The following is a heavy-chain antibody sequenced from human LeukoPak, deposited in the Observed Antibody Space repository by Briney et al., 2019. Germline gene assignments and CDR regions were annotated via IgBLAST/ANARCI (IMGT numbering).Heavy chain of an antibody. V-gene: IGHV3-66*01. J-gene: IGHJ4*02. Sequence: GGSLRLSCAASGFTVSSNYMSWVRQAPGKGLEWVSVIYNGGSTYYADSVKGRFTISRDNSKNTLYLQMNSLRAEDTAVYYCARDRDYGDYDYWGQGTLVTVSS. D-gene: IGHD4-17*01. CDR2: IYNGGST. CDR1: GFTVSSNY. CDR3: ARDRDYGDYDY.